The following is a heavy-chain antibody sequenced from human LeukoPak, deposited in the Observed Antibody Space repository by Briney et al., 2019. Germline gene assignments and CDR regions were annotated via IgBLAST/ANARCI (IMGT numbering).Heavy chain of an antibody. CDR1: GGSISGYY. J-gene: IGHJ5*02. CDR2: MSTSGST. Sequence: SETLSLTCTVSGGSISGYYWSWIRQPAGKGLEWIGRMSTSGSTNYKPSLKRRVIMSLDTFKNQFSLKLSSVTAADTAVYYCARDRWGIAAAGGGNWFDPWGQGTLVTVSS. CDR3: ARDRWGIAAAGGGNWFDP. V-gene: IGHV4-4*07. D-gene: IGHD6-25*01.